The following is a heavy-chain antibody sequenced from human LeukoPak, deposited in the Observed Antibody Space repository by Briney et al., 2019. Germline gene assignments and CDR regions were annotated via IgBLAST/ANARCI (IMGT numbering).Heavy chain of an antibody. CDR1: GGSISSGGYS. CDR2: IYHSGST. D-gene: IGHD3-10*01. CDR3: ARAEIVRGVIGWFDP. J-gene: IGHJ5*02. V-gene: IGHV4-30-2*01. Sequence: PSETLSLTCAVSGGSISSGGYSWSWIRQPPGKGLEWIGYIYHSGSTYYNPSLRSRVTISVDRSKNQFSLKLSFVTAADTAVYYCARAEIVRGVIGWFDPWGQGTLVTVSS.